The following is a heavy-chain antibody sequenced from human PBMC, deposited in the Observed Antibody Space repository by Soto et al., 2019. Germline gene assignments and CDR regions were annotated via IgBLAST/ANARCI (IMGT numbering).Heavy chain of an antibody. V-gene: IGHV1-69*01. CDR3: ARDNPYTHSFGNWVDP. CDR2: IIPVFGTV. D-gene: IGHD5-18*01. Sequence: QVRLVQSGAEVKKPGSSVKVSCKASGGTFSNYAITWLRLAPGQGLEWLGGIIPVFGTVNYAQKFQGRVTITGDESTSKAYMEPNKLRSEDTAVYYCARDNPYTHSFGNWVDPWGQGTLVIVS. CDR1: GGTFSNYA. J-gene: IGHJ5*02.